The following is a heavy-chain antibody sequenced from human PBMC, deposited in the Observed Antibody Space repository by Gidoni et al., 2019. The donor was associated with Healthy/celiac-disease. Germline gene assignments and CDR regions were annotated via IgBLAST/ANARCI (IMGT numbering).Heavy chain of an antibody. D-gene: IGHD7-27*01. CDR3: ARHRPGKLGLGTFDY. CDR1: AGSISSSSYY. CDR2: IYYSGST. J-gene: IGHJ4*02. V-gene: IGHV4-39*01. Sequence: QLQLQESGPGLVQPSETLSLTCTVPAGSISSSSYYWGWIRQPPGKELEWIGSIYYSGSTYCNPSLKSRVTISVDTSKNQFSLKLSSVTAADTAVYYCARHRPGKLGLGTFDYWGQGTLVTVSS.